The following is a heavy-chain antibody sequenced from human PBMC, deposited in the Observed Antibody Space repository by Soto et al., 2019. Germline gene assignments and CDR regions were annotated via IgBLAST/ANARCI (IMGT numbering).Heavy chain of an antibody. CDR1: GFTFSSYS. V-gene: IGHV3-21*01. CDR2: ISSSSSYI. Sequence: AGGSLRLSCAASGFTFSSYSMNWVRQAPGKGLEWVSSISSSSSYIYYADSVKGRFTISRDNAKNSLYLQMNSLRAEDTAVYYCARDDGVVVAATRYYYYYGMDVWGQGTTATVSS. D-gene: IGHD2-15*01. J-gene: IGHJ6*02. CDR3: ARDDGVVVAATRYYYYYGMDV.